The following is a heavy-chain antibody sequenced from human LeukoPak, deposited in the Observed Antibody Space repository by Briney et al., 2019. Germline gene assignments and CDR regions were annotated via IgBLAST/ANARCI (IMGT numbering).Heavy chain of an antibody. CDR1: DESFSGYF. D-gene: IGHD3-9*01. CDR3: AGLNFDWLLLKEGGYYYYGMDV. J-gene: IGHJ6*02. V-gene: IGHV4-34*01. Sequence: SETLSLTCVVYDESFSGYFWSWIRQPPGKGLEWIGEINHSGSTNYNPSLKSRVTISVDTSKNQFSLKLSSVTAADTAVYYCAGLNFDWLLLKEGGYYYYGMDVWGQGTTVTVSS. CDR2: INHSGST.